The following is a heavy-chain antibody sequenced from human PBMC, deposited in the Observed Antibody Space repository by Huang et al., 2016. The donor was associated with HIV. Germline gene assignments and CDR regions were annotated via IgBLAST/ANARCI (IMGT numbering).Heavy chain of an antibody. J-gene: IGHJ4*02. D-gene: IGHD6-6*01. CDR2: LVPDDSDT. CDR3: ARRFSSSSGYFDY. Sequence: VQLVQSGAEVKKPGESLKISCKGSGYSFSSYWIAWVRQMPGKGLEWMGILVPDDSDTTSSPSFEGPVTISADKSIGTAYLQWSSLKASDTAMYYCARRFSSSSGYFDYWGQGSLVTVSS. V-gene: IGHV5-51*01. CDR1: GYSFSSYW.